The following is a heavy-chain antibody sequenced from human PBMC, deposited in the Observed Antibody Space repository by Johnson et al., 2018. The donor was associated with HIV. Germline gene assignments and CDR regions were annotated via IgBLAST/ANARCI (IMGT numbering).Heavy chain of an antibody. CDR3: ARPRTGSDAFDI. V-gene: IGHV3-30-3*01. J-gene: IGHJ3*02. CDR2: ISYDGSNK. CDR1: GVTFSSHA. D-gene: IGHD7-27*01. Sequence: QVLLVESGGGVVQPGRSLRLSCAASGVTFSSHAMHWVRQAPGKGLDWVTVISYDGSNKYYADSVKGRFTISRDNSKNTLYLQMNSLRAEDTSVYYCARPRTGSDAFDIWGPGTMVTVSS.